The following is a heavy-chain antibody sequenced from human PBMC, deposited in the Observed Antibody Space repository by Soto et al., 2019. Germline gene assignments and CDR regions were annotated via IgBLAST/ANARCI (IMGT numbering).Heavy chain of an antibody. CDR3: TRLGGCYYYGMDV. D-gene: IGHD1-26*01. J-gene: IGHJ6*02. V-gene: IGHV4-31*03. CDR2: NDYSGRT. Sequence: SETLSLTCTVSGGSISSGGYYWSWIRQHPGKGLEWIRYNDYSGRTYYNPSLKSRVTISLDKPRNLFSLKLSTVTAADTAGYYCTRLGGCYYYGMDVWGQGTTVTVSS. CDR1: GGSISSGGYY.